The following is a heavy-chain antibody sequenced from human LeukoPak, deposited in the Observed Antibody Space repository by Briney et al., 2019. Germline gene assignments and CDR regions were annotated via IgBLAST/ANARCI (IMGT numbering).Heavy chain of an antibody. Sequence: ASVKVSCKASGYTFIGYGISWVRQAPGQGLEWMGWISAYNGNTKYAQKFQGRVTMTRDTSTSTAYMELRSLRSDDTAIYYCARDRVTSIVAGIDYWGQGSLVTVSS. CDR2: ISAYNGNT. J-gene: IGHJ4*02. D-gene: IGHD5-12*01. V-gene: IGHV1-18*01. CDR1: GYTFIGYG. CDR3: ARDRVTSIVAGIDY.